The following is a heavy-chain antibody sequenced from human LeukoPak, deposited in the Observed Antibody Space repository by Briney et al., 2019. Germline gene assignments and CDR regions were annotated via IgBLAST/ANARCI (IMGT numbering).Heavy chain of an antibody. V-gene: IGHV4-39*07. Sequence: SETLSLTCTVSGGSISSSNSYWGWIRQPPGQGLEWIGTVFYRGSPYYNPSLKSRVTISMDTSKNQFSLNLTSVTAADTAVYYCARGAFDLWGRGTLVTVSS. CDR3: ARGAFDL. CDR1: GGSISSSNSY. J-gene: IGHJ2*01. CDR2: VFYRGSP.